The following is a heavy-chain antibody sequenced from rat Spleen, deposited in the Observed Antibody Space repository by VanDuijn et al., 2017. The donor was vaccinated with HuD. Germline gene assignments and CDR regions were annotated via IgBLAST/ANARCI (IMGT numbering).Heavy chain of an antibody. CDR3: TRHFSPADYYSSFPVLY. Sequence: EVQLVESGGGIVQPGRAMKLSCAASGFTFSNYDMAWVRQAPKKGLEWVAFITSDGTNINYRDSVKGRFTISRDNAKSTLYLQMDSLRSEDTATYYCTRHFSPADYYSSFPVLYWGQGTLVTVSS. J-gene: IGHJ3*01. V-gene: IGHV5-25*01. D-gene: IGHD1-2*01. CDR2: ITSDGTNI. CDR1: GFTFSNYD.